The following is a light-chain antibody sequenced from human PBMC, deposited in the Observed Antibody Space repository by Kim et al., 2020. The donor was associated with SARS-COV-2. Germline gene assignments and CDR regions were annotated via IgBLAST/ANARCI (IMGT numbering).Light chain of an antibody. V-gene: IGKV1-17*03. CDR2: DAS. CDR3: LQYDSFPLT. Sequence: ASVGDRITMTCRATQGIDIDVAWFQQRPGDVPKRLIFDASTLQTGVPSRFSGSGSRTDFTLTSNGLQPEDSAVYYCLQYDSFPLTLGGGTKVDIK. J-gene: IGKJ4*01. CDR1: QGIDID.